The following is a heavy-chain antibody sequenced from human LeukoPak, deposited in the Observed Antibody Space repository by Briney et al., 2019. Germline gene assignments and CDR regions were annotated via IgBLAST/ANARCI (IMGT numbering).Heavy chain of an antibody. J-gene: IGHJ4*02. D-gene: IGHD5-18*01. CDR3: ASTGYIYRPYYVDY. Sequence: SETLSLTCAVYGGSSSGYYWSWIRPPPEEGLGWMGEINHIGRTNYNPSLKSRVPISVDTSKTQFSLKLSSVTGADTAVYYCASTGYIYRPYYVDYWGQGTLVTVSS. CDR2: INHIGRT. V-gene: IGHV4-34*01. CDR1: GGSSSGYY.